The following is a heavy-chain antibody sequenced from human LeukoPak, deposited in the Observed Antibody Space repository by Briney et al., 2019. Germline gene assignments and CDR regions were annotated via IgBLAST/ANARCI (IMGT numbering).Heavy chain of an antibody. D-gene: IGHD3-3*01. J-gene: IGHJ4*02. V-gene: IGHV3-23*01. Sequence: GGSLRLSCAGSGFTFSSYAMNWVRQAPGKGLEWVSGISGSGGSTYYAGSVKGRFTISRDNSKNTLYLQMNSLRAEDAAIYYCAKDRIWSGYSKYYFDCWGQGTLVTVSS. CDR2: ISGSGGST. CDR1: GFTFSSYA. CDR3: AKDRIWSGYSKYYFDC.